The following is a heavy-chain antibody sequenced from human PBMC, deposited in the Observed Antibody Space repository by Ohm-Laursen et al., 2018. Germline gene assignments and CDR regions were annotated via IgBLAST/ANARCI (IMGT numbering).Heavy chain of an antibody. Sequence: SVKVSCKASGYTFTSYGISWVRQAPGQGLEWMGGVMPIFGTANHAQKFQGRVTITADKSTSTAHLELSSLRSEDTAVYYCATRVTPVTTLYYYAMDVWGQGTTVTVSS. CDR2: VMPIFGTA. J-gene: IGHJ6*02. V-gene: IGHV1-69*06. CDR1: GYTFTSYG. D-gene: IGHD4-17*01. CDR3: ATRVTPVTTLYYYAMDV.